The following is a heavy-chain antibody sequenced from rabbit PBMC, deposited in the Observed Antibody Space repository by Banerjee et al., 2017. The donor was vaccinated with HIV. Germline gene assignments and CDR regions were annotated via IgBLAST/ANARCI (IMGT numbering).Heavy chain of an antibody. V-gene: IGHV1S45*01. CDR1: GFSFSSNYW. Sequence: QEQLEEFGGGLVQPGGTLTLTCKASGFSFSSNYWICWVRQAPGKGLEWIASIYVGSSGSIYYASWAKGRFTISKTSSTTVTLQVTSLTGADTATYFCARMPEVFYGYFNLWGPGTLVTVS. CDR2: IYVGSSGSI. D-gene: IGHD6-1*01. CDR3: ARMPEVFYGYFNL. J-gene: IGHJ4*01.